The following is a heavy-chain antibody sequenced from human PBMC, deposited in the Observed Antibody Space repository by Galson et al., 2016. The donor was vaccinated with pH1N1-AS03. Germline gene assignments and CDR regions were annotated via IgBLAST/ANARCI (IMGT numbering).Heavy chain of an antibody. J-gene: IGHJ4*02. Sequence: CAISGDSVLSDSAAWNWVRQSPSRGLEWLGRTYYRSKWYKWYNDYAVSEESRITINPDTSKNQFSLQLNPVTPEDTAVYYCARDHLGAGPAFDYWGQGALVTVSS. CDR3: ARDHLGAGPAFDY. V-gene: IGHV6-1*01. CDR2: TYYRSKWYKWYN. D-gene: IGHD1-26*01. CDR1: GDSVLSDSAA.